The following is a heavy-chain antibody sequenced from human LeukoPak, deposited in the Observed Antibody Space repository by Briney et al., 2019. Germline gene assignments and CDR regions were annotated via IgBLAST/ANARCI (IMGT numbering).Heavy chain of an antibody. V-gene: IGHV3-23*01. J-gene: IGHJ4*02. D-gene: IGHD6-13*01. CDR1: GFTLSGYW. CDR2: ISGSGGST. Sequence: GGSLRLSCAASGFTLSGYWMHWVRQAPGKGLEWVSAISGSGGSTNYADSVKGRFTISRDNSKNTLYLQLNSLRAEDTAVYYCAKWSSSWSRYFDYWGQGTLVTVSS. CDR3: AKWSSSWSRYFDY.